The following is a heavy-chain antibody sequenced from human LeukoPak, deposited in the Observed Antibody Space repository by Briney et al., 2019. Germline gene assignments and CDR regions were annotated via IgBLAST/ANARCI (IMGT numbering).Heavy chain of an antibody. CDR3: AKDPCSGGSCYSADY. CDR2: ISNSGGST. J-gene: IGHJ4*02. CDR1: GFTFSNYG. D-gene: IGHD2-15*01. V-gene: IGHV3-23*01. Sequence: PGGSLRLSCAASGFTFSNYGMSWVRQAPGKGLEWVSIISNSGGSTYYADSVKGRLTISRDNSKNTLYLQMTSLRAEDMAVYYCAKDPCSGGSCYSADYWGQGTLVTVSS.